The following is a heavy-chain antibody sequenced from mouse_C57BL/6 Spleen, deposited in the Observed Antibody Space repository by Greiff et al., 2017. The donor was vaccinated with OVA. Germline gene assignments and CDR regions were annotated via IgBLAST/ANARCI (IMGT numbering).Heavy chain of an antibody. CDR2: IYPGSGNT. Sequence: VQLQQSGPELVKPGASVKISCKASGYSFTSYYIHWVKQRPGQGLEWIGWIYPGSGNTKYNEKFKGKATLTADTSSSTAYMQLSSLTSEDSAVYYCARRYSNYGYYAMDYWGQGTSVTVSS. D-gene: IGHD2-5*01. CDR1: GYSFTSYY. V-gene: IGHV1-66*01. J-gene: IGHJ4*01. CDR3: ARRYSNYGYYAMDY.